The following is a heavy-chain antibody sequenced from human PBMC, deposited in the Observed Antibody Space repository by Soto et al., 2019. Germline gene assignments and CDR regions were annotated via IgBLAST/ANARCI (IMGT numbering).Heavy chain of an antibody. V-gene: IGHV3-7*04. CDR1: GFTFSTYW. D-gene: IGHD5-12*01. J-gene: IGHJ4*02. Sequence: EVQLVESGGGLVQPGGSLRLYCAASGFTFSTYWMFWVRQAPGKGLEWVATIKQDGSEKLYVDYVKGRLTIHRENAKNSRHLQVNSLRVEDKAVYFCAGGPGWLIEIWVQGTLVTASS. CDR3: AGGPGWLIEI. CDR2: IKQDGSEK.